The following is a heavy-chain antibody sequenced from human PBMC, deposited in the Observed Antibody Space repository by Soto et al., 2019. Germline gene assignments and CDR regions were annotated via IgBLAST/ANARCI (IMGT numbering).Heavy chain of an antibody. CDR2: INHGGST. CDR1: GGSFSGYY. CDR3: ARRLRYYYGMDV. J-gene: IGHJ6*02. Sequence: QVQLQQWGAGLLKPSETLSLTCAVYGGSFSGYYWSWIRQPPGKGLEWIGEINHGGSTNYNPSLKSRVTISVDTSKSQFSLKLSSVTAADTAVYYCARRLRYYYGMDVWGQGTTVTVSS. D-gene: IGHD3-22*01. V-gene: IGHV4-34*01.